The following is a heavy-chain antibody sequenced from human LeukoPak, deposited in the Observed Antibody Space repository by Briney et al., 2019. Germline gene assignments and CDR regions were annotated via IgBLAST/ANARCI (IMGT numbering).Heavy chain of an antibody. CDR2: ISGTGGST. CDR3: AKEGDYYGSGSYRDGFDI. J-gene: IGHJ3*02. D-gene: IGHD3-10*01. CDR1: GFTFSTYA. V-gene: IGHV3-23*01. Sequence: GGSLRLSCAASGFTFSTYAMTWVRQAPGKGLEWVSLISGTGGSTYYADSVKGRFTISRDNSKNTLYLQMNSLRAEDTAVYYCAKEGDYYGSGSYRDGFDIWGQGTRATVSS.